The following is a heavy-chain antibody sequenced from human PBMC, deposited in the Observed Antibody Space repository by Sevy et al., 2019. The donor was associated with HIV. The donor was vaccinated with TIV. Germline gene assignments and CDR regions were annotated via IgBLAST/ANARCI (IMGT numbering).Heavy chain of an antibody. CDR1: GFIFSSYT. D-gene: IGHD5-18*01. CDR3: ARGGYTAMGDFDY. J-gene: IGHJ4*02. Sequence: GGSLRLSCAPSGFIFSSYTMHWVRQAPGKGLEWVSSISSGGTDMYYADSVKGRFTISRDNAKNSLSLQMNSLRAEDTAVYYCARGGYTAMGDFDYWGQGTLVTVSS. V-gene: IGHV3-21*06. CDR2: ISSGGTDM.